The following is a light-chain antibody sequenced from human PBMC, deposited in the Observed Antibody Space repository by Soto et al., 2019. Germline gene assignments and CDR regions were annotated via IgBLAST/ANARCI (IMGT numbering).Light chain of an antibody. CDR2: DAS. J-gene: IGKJ1*01. CDR1: QSISYW. Sequence: DIQMTQSPSTLSASVGDRVTISCRASQSISYWLAWYQQKPGKPPKLLIYDASNLQSGVPSRFSGSGSGTEFTLTISSLQSDDFATYYCQQYHSYSAFGPGTKVEIK. V-gene: IGKV1-5*01. CDR3: QQYHSYSA.